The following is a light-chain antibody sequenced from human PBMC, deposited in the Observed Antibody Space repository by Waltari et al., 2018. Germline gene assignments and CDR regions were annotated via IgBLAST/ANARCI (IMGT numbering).Light chain of an antibody. J-gene: IGKJ3*01. CDR3: QQRNNWPPGFT. CDR1: QSVGSN. CDR2: DAS. Sequence: DIVLTQSPATLSLSPGEKATLSCRARQSVGSNVAWYQQKAGQAPRLLIYDASNTATGIPARFSGSGSGTDFTLTISSLEPEDFAVYYCQQRNNWPPGFTFGPGTKVDIK. V-gene: IGKV3-11*01.